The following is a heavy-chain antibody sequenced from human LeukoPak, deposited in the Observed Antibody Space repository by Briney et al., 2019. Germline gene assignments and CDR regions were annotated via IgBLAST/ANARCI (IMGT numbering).Heavy chain of an antibody. D-gene: IGHD5-24*01. CDR3: ARGGPWAVATIKDYYLDV. V-gene: IGHV1-18*01. Sequence: ASVKVSCKTSGYTFTNYGISWVRQAPGQGPEWMGWISGYNGNTNYVQKFQGRVTMTTDTSTSTAYLELRSLRSDDTAVYYCARGGPWAVATIKDYYLDVWGKGTTVTVSS. J-gene: IGHJ6*03. CDR1: GYTFTNYG. CDR2: ISGYNGNT.